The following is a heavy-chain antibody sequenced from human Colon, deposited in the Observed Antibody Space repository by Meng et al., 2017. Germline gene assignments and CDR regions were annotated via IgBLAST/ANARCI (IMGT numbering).Heavy chain of an antibody. Sequence: QGRGWGPGPWKPPETLPLTCVVPAGTISRGDWGSCLRQPPGKGREWIGETSHSGSTTYSPSLKSRVTISLDKSKNQLSLKLNSVTAADTAVYYCASSDYYRSDYWGQGTLVTVSS. J-gene: IGHJ4*02. CDR1: AGTISRGDW. D-gene: IGHD3-22*01. V-gene: IGHV4-4*03. CDR3: ASSDYYRSDY. CDR2: TSHSGST.